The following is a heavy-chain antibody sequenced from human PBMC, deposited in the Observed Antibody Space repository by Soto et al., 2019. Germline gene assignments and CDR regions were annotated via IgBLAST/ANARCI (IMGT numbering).Heavy chain of an antibody. CDR3: ARLGFDYDILTGYYNVHLYHGMDV. V-gene: IGHV5-51*01. CDR1: WHSCTNHG. D-gene: IGHD3-9*01. Sequence: VQFLRISCNVSWHSCTNHGICWLRQMPGKSLEWMGIIYPGDSDTRYSPSFQGQVTISADKSISTAYLQWSSLKASDTAMYYCARLGFDYDILTGYYNVHLYHGMDVWGQGTSVTGSS. CDR2: IYPGDSDT. J-gene: IGHJ6*02.